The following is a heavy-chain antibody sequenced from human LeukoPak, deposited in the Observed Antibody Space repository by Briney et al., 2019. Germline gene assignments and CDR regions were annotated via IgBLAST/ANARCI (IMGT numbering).Heavy chain of an antibody. D-gene: IGHD6-6*01. Sequence: PGGSLRLSCAASGFTFSSYSMNWVRQAPGKGLEWVSSISSSSSYIYYADSVKGRFTISRDNAKNSLYLQMNSLRAEDTAVYYCARECSSSSTPGYWGQGTQVTVSS. J-gene: IGHJ4*02. CDR3: ARECSSSSTPGY. V-gene: IGHV3-21*01. CDR1: GFTFSSYS. CDR2: ISSSSSYI.